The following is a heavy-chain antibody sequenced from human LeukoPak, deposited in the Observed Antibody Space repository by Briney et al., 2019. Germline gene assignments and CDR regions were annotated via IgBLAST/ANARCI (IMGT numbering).Heavy chain of an antibody. V-gene: IGHV1-69*05. J-gene: IGHJ5*02. CDR2: IIPIFGTA. Sequence: SVKVSCKASGYTFGSCDINWVRQAPGQGLEWMGRIIPIFGTANYAQKFQGRVTITTDESTSTAYMELSSLRSEDTAVYYCARGRDLENWFDPWGQGTLVTVSS. D-gene: IGHD3/OR15-3a*01. CDR1: GYTFGSCD. CDR3: ARGRDLENWFDP.